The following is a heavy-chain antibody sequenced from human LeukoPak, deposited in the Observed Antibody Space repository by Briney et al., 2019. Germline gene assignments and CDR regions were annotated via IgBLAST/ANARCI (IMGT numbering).Heavy chain of an antibody. CDR3: ARGWNYYYYYMDV. CDR2: IYYSGST. J-gene: IGHJ6*03. CDR1: GGSLSSYY. D-gene: IGHD1-1*01. V-gene: IGHV4-59*01. Sequence: SETLSLTCTVSGGSLSSYYWSWIRQPPGRGLGWIGYIYYSGSTNYNPSLKSRVTISVDTSKNQFSLKLSSVTAADTAVYYCARGWNYYYYYMDVWGKGTTVTVSS.